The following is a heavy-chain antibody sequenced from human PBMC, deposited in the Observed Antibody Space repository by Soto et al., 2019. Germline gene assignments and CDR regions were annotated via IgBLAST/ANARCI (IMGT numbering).Heavy chain of an antibody. D-gene: IGHD3-22*01. V-gene: IGHV3-23*01. Sequence: GGSLRLSCAASGFTFSSYAMSWVRQAPGKGLEWVSAISGSGGSTYYADSVKGRFTISRDNSKNTLYLQMNSLRAEDTAVYYCARDYKKAYDSSGYYYVPGYWGQGTLVTVSS. J-gene: IGHJ4*02. CDR2: ISGSGGST. CDR1: GFTFSSYA. CDR3: ARDYKKAYDSSGYYYVPGY.